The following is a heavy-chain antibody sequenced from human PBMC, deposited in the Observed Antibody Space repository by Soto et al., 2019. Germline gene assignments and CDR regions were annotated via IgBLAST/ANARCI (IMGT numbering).Heavy chain of an antibody. D-gene: IGHD3-10*01. CDR1: GGSISSGGYY. V-gene: IGHV4-31*03. CDR2: IYYSGST. CDR3: ARVPTMVRGVIGWFDT. Sequence: SETLSLTCTVSGGSISSGGYYWSWIRQHPGKGLEWIGYIYYSGSTYYNPSLKSRVTISVDTSKNQFSLKLSSVTAADTAVYYCARVPTMVRGVIGWFDTWGQGTLVTVSS. J-gene: IGHJ5*02.